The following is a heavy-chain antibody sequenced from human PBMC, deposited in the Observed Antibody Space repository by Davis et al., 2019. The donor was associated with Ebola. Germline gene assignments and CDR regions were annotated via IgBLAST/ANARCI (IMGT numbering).Heavy chain of an antibody. D-gene: IGHD3-22*01. CDR2: IIPILGIA. CDR1: GGTFSSYT. Sequence: SVKVSCKASGGTFSSYTISWVRQAPGQGLEWMGRIIPILGIANYAQKFQGRVTITADKSTSTAYMELSSLRSEDTAVYYCARGSHYYDSSGHLPDYWGQGTLVTVSS. CDR3: ARGSHYYDSSGHLPDY. V-gene: IGHV1-69*02. J-gene: IGHJ4*02.